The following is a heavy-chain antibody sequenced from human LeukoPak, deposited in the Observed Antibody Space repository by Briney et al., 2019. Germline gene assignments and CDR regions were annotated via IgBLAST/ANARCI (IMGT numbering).Heavy chain of an antibody. V-gene: IGHV4-4*02. CDR2: MYHSGST. J-gene: IGHJ6*02. CDR3: ARRAATDLYYYYGMDV. D-gene: IGHD2-15*01. CDR1: GGSISSSNW. Sequence: SGTLSLTCAVSGGSISSSNWWSWVRQRPGKGLEWIGEMYHSGSTNYNPSLKSRVTISVDTSKNQFSLKLSSVTAADTAVYYCARRAATDLYYYYGMDVWGQGTTVTVSS.